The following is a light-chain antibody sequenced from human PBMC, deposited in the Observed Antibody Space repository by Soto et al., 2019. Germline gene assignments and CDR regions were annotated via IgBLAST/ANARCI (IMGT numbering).Light chain of an antibody. V-gene: IGKV3-15*01. CDR3: QHYNSYSEA. CDR2: GAS. CDR1: QGVRNN. Sequence: EVVMTQSPVTLSVSPGESATLSCRASQGVRNNLAWYQQRPGQAPRLLIYGASTRAAGIPARFSGSGSETEFTLTIRSLQSEDFATYYCQHYNSYSEAFGQGTKVELK. J-gene: IGKJ1*01.